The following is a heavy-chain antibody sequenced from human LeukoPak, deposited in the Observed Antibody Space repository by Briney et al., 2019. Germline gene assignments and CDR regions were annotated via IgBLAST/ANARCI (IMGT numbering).Heavy chain of an antibody. Sequence: GGSLRLSCVASGFPFSSYWMNWVRQAPGKGLVWVSRIASDGSSTTYADSVKGRFSISRDNAKNTLYLQMNSLRVEDTAVYYCARGRPRGNDYWGQGTLVTVSS. D-gene: IGHD4-23*01. J-gene: IGHJ4*02. CDR1: GFPFSSYW. V-gene: IGHV3-74*01. CDR2: IASDGSST. CDR3: ARGRPRGNDY.